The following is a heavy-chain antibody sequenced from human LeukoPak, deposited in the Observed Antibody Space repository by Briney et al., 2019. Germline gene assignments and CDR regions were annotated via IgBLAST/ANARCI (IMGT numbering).Heavy chain of an antibody. Sequence: PGGSLRLSCAASGFTFSSYLMSWVRQAPGKGLEWVANIKQDGSEKYYVDSVKGRFTISRDNAKNSLYLQMNSLRAEDTAVYYCSSRRYYFDYWGQGTLVTVSS. CDR1: GFTFSSYL. CDR2: IKQDGSEK. V-gene: IGHV3-7*01. J-gene: IGHJ4*02. CDR3: SSRRYYFDY.